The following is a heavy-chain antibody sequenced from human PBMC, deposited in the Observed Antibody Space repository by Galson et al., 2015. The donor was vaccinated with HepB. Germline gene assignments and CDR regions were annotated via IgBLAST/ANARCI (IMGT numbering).Heavy chain of an antibody. CDR3: ARDGGFSAFDI. CDR2: INSDGSST. V-gene: IGHV3-74*01. J-gene: IGHJ3*02. Sequence: SLRLSCAASGFTVSSNYMSWVRQAPGKGLEWVSRINSDGSSTSYADSVKGRFTISRDNAKNTLYLQMNSLRAEDTAVYYCARDGGFSAFDIWGQGTMVTVSS. CDR1: GFTVSSNY.